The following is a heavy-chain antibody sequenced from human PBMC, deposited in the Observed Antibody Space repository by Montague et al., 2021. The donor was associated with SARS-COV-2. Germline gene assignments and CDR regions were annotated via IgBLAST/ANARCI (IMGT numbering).Heavy chain of an antibody. D-gene: IGHD3-9*01. J-gene: IGHJ6*02. CDR3: ARMVTIFSLGGYYYYYGMDV. CDR1: GFSLSTSGMC. V-gene: IGHV2-70*01. Sequence: PALVKPTQTLTLTCTFSGFSLSTSGMCVSWIRQPPGKALEWLALIDWDDDKYYGTSLKTRLTISKGTSKNQVVLTMTNMNPVDTATYYCARMVTIFSLGGYYYYYGMDVWGQGTTVTVSS. CDR2: IDWDDDK.